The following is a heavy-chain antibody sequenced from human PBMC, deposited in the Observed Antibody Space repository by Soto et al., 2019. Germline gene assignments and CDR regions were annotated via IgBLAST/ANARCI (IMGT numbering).Heavy chain of an antibody. V-gene: IGHV3-48*02. CDR2: ISSSSSTI. Sequence: GGSLRLSCAASGFTFSSYSMNWVRQAPGKGLEWVSYISSSSSTIYYADSVKGRFTISRDNAKNSLYLQMNSLRDEDTAVYYCARVVVVAATFNPPNTLDYWSQGTLVTVSS. CDR1: GFTFSSYS. J-gene: IGHJ4*02. CDR3: ARVVVVAATFNPPNTLDY. D-gene: IGHD2-15*01.